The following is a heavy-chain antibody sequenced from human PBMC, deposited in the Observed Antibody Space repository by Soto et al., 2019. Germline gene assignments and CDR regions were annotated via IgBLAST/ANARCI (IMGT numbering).Heavy chain of an antibody. CDR1: GGSINSSNW. CDR2: IYRSGTT. CDR3: ASFHYNTSPYHASGAFDI. J-gene: IGHJ3*02. V-gene: IGHV4-4*02. D-gene: IGHD3-10*01. Sequence: QVQLLESGPGPVKPSGTLSLTCAVSGGSINSSNWWSWVRQPPNKGLEWIGEIYRSGTTNYNPSLNTRVSIAVGVSNNRFSLKLTSVTAGDTAIYYCASFHYNTSPYHASGAFDIWGQGTMVTVSS.